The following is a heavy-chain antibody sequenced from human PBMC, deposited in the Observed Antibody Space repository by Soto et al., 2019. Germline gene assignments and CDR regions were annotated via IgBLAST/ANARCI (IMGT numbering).Heavy chain of an antibody. CDR1: GFTFSSYW. CDR2: INSDGSST. CDR3: ARHYCSGGSCYSGDAFDI. V-gene: IGHV3-74*01. J-gene: IGHJ3*02. Sequence: GGSLRLSCAASGFTFSSYWMRWVRQAPGKGLVWVSRINSDGSSTSYADSVKGRFTISRDNAKNTLYLQMNSLRAEDTAVYYCARHYCSGGSCYSGDAFDIWGQGTMVTVSS. D-gene: IGHD2-15*01.